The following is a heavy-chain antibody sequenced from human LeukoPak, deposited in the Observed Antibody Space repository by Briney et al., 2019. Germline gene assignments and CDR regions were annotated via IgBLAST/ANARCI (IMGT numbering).Heavy chain of an antibody. J-gene: IGHJ6*03. V-gene: IGHV5-51*01. Sequence: GESLKISCKGSGYSFTSYWIGWVRQMPGKGLEWMGIIYPGDSDTRYSPSFQGQVTISADKSISTAYLQWSSLKASDTAMYYCARSPRSGYFPNYHYYYIDVWGKGTTVTVSS. CDR3: ARSPRSGYFPNYHYYYIDV. D-gene: IGHD3-3*01. CDR1: GYSFTSYW. CDR2: IYPGDSDT.